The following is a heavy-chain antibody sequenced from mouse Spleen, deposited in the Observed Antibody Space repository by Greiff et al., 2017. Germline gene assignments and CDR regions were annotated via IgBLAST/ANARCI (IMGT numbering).Heavy chain of an antibody. V-gene: IGHV1-82*01. CDR3: ASSTNWAWFAY. Sequence: VQLQQSGPELVKPGASVKISCKASGYAFSSSWMNWVKQRPGKGLEWIGRIYPGDGDTNYNGKFKGKATLTADKSSSTAYMQLSSLTSEDSAVYFCASSTNWAWFAYWGQGTLVTVSA. J-gene: IGHJ3*01. CDR2: IYPGDGDT. D-gene: IGHD4-1*01. CDR1: GYAFSSSW.